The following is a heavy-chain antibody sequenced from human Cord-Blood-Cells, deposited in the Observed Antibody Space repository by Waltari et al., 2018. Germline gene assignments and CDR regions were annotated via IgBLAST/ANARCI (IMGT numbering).Heavy chain of an antibody. CDR2: IIPIFGTA. J-gene: IGHJ5*02. D-gene: IGHD4-17*01. V-gene: IGHV1-69*01. CDR3: ARDRVADYGDYWFDP. CDR1: GGTSSSYA. Sequence: QVQLVQSGAEVKKPGSSVKVSCKASGGTSSSYAISCVRQAPGQGLEWMGGIIPIFGTANYAQKFQGRVTITADESTSTAYMELSSLRSEDTAVYYCARDRVADYGDYWFDPWGQGTLVTVSS.